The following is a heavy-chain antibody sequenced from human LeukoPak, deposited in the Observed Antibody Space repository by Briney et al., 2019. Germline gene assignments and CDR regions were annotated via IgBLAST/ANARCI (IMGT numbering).Heavy chain of an antibody. D-gene: IGHD6-19*01. CDR2: TYYTSKWYN. CDR1: GDSVSSSSAA. Sequence: SQTLSLTCAISGDSVSSSSAAWNWIRQSPSRGLEWLGRTYYTSKWYNDYAVSVKSRITINPDTSKNQFSLQLNSVTPEDTAVYYCARGGQWLVLSSFDYWGQGTLVTVSS. V-gene: IGHV6-1*01. CDR3: ARGGQWLVLSSFDY. J-gene: IGHJ4*02.